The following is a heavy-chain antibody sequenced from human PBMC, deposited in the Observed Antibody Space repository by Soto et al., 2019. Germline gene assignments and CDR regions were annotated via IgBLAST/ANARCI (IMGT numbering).Heavy chain of an antibody. Sequence: SFESSSYTVTVYIFRWARPATGQGLEWMGWISAYNGNTNYAQKLQGRVTMTTDTSTSTAYMELRSLRSDDTAVYYCARGSGYYGGWEYYFDYWGQRSLVIVSS. CDR3: ARGSGYYGGWEYYFDY. CDR1: SYTVTVYI. D-gene: IGHD3-22*01. J-gene: IGHJ4*02. CDR2: ISAYNGNT. V-gene: IGHV1-18*01.